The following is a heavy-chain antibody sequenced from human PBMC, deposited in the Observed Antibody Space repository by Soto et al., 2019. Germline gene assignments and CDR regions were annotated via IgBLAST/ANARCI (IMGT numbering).Heavy chain of an antibody. CDR2: ISWNSGSI. J-gene: IGHJ4*02. Sequence: GGSLRLSCAASGFTFRNYAMHWVRQAPGKGLEWVSGISWNSGSIGYADSVKGRFTISRDNAKNSLYLQMNSLRAEDTALYYCSKAYYDFWSGYPHKPCFDYWGQGTLVTVSS. V-gene: IGHV3-9*01. CDR3: SKAYYDFWSGYPHKPCFDY. CDR1: GFTFRNYA. D-gene: IGHD3-3*01.